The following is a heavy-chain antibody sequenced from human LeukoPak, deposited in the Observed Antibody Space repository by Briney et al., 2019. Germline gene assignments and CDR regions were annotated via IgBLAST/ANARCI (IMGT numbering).Heavy chain of an antibody. D-gene: IGHD6-19*01. Sequence: PSETLSLTCTVSGGSLSGFYWSWFRQSPRLGLEWIGLTYSDGSTMYNPSLTSRVTISVDTSKNQISLRLTSVTAADTAIYYCARDVVAVPGFDNWFDPWGQGTLVTVSS. J-gene: IGHJ5*02. CDR1: GGSLSGFY. CDR2: TYSDGST. CDR3: ARDVVAVPGFDNWFDP. V-gene: IGHV4-59*01.